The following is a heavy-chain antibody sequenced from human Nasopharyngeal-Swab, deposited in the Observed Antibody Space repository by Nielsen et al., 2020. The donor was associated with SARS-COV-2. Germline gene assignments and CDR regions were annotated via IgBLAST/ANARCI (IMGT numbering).Heavy chain of an antibody. Sequence: VRQMPGKGLEWVSSISSSSSYIYYADSVKGRFTISRDNAKNSLYLQMNSLRAEDTAVYYCAREIGDTVTIDYWGQGTLVTVSS. CDR2: ISSSSSYI. CDR3: AREIGDTVTIDY. D-gene: IGHD4-17*01. V-gene: IGHV3-21*01. J-gene: IGHJ4*02.